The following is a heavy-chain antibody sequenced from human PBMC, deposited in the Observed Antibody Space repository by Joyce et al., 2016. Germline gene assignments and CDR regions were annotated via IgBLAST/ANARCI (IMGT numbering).Heavy chain of an antibody. J-gene: IGHJ4*02. CDR1: GGSINSGAYY. CDR3: ARGITIVGVITQGYFDY. D-gene: IGHD3-3*01. V-gene: IGHV4-31*03. CDR2: MYYSGSA. Sequence: QVQLQESGPGLVKPSQTLSLTCTFSGGSINSGAYYWSWSRQLPGTGLEWIGDMYYSGSADDNPSIKSGVTISLDTSKNQFSLKLSSVTAADTAVYYCARGITIVGVITQGYFDYWGQGTLVAVAS.